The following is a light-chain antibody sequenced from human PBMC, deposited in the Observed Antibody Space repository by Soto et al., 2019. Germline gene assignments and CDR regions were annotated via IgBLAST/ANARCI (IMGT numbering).Light chain of an antibody. J-gene: IGKJ2*01. CDR1: QRINNW. CDR2: DAS. CDR3: QQYHTYPYT. Sequence: DIQMTQSPSTLSAPVGDRVTITCRASQRINNWLAWYQQKPGKAPKFLMFDASTLETGVPSRFSGSGSGTEFTLTISSLQPDDFATYFCQQYHTYPYTFGQGTKLEIK. V-gene: IGKV1-5*01.